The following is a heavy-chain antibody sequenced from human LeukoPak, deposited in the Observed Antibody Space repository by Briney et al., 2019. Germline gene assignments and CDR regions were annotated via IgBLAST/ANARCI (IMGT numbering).Heavy chain of an antibody. CDR2: IKRDGSEK. V-gene: IGHV3-7*01. Sequence: GGSLRLSCAASGFTFSSYWMSWVRQAPGKGLEWVANIKRDGSEKYYVDSVKGRFTISRDNAKNSLYLQMNSLRAEDTAVYYCVLSTRYSYADYWGQGTLVTVSS. D-gene: IGHD5-18*01. CDR3: VLSTRYSYADY. J-gene: IGHJ4*02. CDR1: GFTFSSYW.